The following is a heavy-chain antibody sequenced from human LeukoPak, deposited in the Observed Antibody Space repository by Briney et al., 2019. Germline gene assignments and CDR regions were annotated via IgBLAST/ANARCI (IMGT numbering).Heavy chain of an antibody. CDR1: GASISSYY. CDR3: ARYGYSGYDYSGFDY. J-gene: IGHJ4*02. D-gene: IGHD5-12*01. CDR2: TYYSGNT. Sequence: SETLSLTCTVSGASISSYYWSWIRQPPGKGLEWIGYTYYSGNTNYNPSLKSRVTISVDTSKNQFSLKLSSVTAADTAVYYCARYGYSGYDYSGFDYWGQGTLVTVSS. V-gene: IGHV4-59*08.